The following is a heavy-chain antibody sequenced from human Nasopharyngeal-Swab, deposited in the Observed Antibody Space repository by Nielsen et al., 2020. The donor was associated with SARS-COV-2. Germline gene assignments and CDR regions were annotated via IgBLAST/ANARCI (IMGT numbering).Heavy chain of an antibody. D-gene: IGHD2-2*01. CDR2: INHSGST. V-gene: IGHV4-34*01. Sequence: ESLKISCAASGFTFSSYAMSWVRQAPGKGLEWIGEINHSGSTNYNPSLKSRVTISVDTSKNQFSLKLNSVTAADTAVYYCARGGRDIVVVLAIMYYYYYMDVWGKGTTVTVSS. CDR1: GFTFSSYA. J-gene: IGHJ6*03. CDR3: ARGGRDIVVVLAIMYYYYYMDV.